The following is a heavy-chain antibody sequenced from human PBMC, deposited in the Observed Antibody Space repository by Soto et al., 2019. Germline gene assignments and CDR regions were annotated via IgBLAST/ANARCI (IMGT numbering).Heavy chain of an antibody. Sequence: QVQLVQSGAEVKKPGASVKVSCKASGYTFTNYDINWVRQATGQGLEWVGWMTPISGDTGYAQNFQGRVTMTRDTPRSTAYLELSSLTSEDTAVYYCARNLYTTGSFDHWGQGTLVTVSS. CDR2: MTPISGDT. D-gene: IGHD3-10*01. CDR3: ARNLYTTGSFDH. J-gene: IGHJ4*02. V-gene: IGHV1-8*02. CDR1: GYTFTNYD.